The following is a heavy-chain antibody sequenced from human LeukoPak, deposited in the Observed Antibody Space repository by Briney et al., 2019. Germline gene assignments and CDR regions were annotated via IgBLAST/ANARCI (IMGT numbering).Heavy chain of an antibody. CDR1: GGSFSGYY. D-gene: IGHD6-19*01. CDR3: ASGVAVAAHYFDY. V-gene: IGHV4-34*01. J-gene: IGHJ4*02. Sequence: SETVSLTCAVYGGSFSGYYWSWIRQPPGKGLEWIGEINHSGSTNYNPSLKSRVTISVDTSKNQSSLKLSSVTAADTAVYYCASGVAVAAHYFDYWGQGTLVTVSS. CDR2: INHSGST.